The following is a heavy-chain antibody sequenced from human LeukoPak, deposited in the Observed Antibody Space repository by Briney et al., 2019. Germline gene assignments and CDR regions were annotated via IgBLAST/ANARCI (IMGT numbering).Heavy chain of an antibody. Sequence: ASVKVSCKASGYTFTSYAMNWVRQAPGQGLEWMGWINTNTGNPTYAQGFTGRFVFSLDTSVSTAYLQISSLKAEDTAVYYYARVLVIFPYYYYMDVWGKGTTVTVSS. V-gene: IGHV7-4-1*02. CDR1: GYTFTSYA. J-gene: IGHJ6*03. CDR3: ARVLVIFPYYYYMDV. D-gene: IGHD3-9*01. CDR2: INTNTGNP.